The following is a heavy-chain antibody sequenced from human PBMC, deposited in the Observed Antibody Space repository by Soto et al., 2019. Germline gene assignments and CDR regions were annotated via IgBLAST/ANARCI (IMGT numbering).Heavy chain of an antibody. Sequence: SVKVSCKASGGTFSSYAISWVRQAPGQGLEWMGGIIPIFGTANYAQKFQGRVTITTDESTSTAYMELSSLRSEDTAVYYCARGCGGDCYSPVHNWFDPWGQGTLVPVSS. D-gene: IGHD2-21*02. CDR1: GGTFSSYA. J-gene: IGHJ5*02. CDR3: ARGCGGDCYSPVHNWFDP. CDR2: IIPIFGTA. V-gene: IGHV1-69*05.